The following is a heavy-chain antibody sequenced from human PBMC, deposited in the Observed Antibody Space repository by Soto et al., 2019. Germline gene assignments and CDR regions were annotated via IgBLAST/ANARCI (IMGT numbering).Heavy chain of an antibody. V-gene: IGHV4-59*01. Sequence: TLSLTCTVSGGSMIAYYWNWMRQPPGKGLQWIGYTYYSGSTTYNPSLKSRVTISVDSSKNQFSLKLDSVTPADTAVYYCARVRGTAGKRYFDYWGPGTLVTVSS. J-gene: IGHJ4*02. D-gene: IGHD6-13*01. CDR3: ARVRGTAGKRYFDY. CDR1: GGSMIAYY. CDR2: TYYSGST.